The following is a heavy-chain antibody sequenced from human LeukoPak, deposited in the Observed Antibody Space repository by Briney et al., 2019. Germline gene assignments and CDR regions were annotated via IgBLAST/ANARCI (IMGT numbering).Heavy chain of an antibody. CDR3: AKALLGYSGSYQPVGY. Sequence: GGSLRLSCAASGFTFSSYGMHWVRQAPGKGLEWVAFIRYDGSNKYYADSVKGRFTISRDNSKNTLYLQMNSLRAEDTAVYYCAKALLGYSGSYQPVGYWGQGTLVTVSS. J-gene: IGHJ4*02. D-gene: IGHD1-26*01. CDR1: GFTFSSYG. CDR2: IRYDGSNK. V-gene: IGHV3-30*02.